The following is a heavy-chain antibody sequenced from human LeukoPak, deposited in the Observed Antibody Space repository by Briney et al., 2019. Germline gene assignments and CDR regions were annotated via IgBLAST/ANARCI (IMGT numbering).Heavy chain of an antibody. CDR3: ARVANLIAQLDGNDAFDI. Sequence: ASVKVSCKASGYTFTVYYMHWVRQAPGQGLGWMGWINPKSGGTNYAQKFQGRVTMTRDTSISTAYMELSRLRSDDTAVYYCARVANLIAQLDGNDAFDIWGQGTMVTVSS. D-gene: IGHD1-1*01. CDR1: GYTFTVYY. CDR2: INPKSGGT. J-gene: IGHJ3*02. V-gene: IGHV1-2*02.